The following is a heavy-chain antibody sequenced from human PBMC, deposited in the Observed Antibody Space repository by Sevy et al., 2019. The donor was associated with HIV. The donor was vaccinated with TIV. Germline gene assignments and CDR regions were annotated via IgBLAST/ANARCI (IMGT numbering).Heavy chain of an antibody. Sequence: GGSLRLSCAASGFTFSSYGMHWVRQAPGKGLEWVAVISYDGSNKYYAHSVKGRFTISRDNSKNTLYLQMNSLRAEDTAVYYCAKDPYYDFWSGYYSYFDYWGQGTLVTVSS. V-gene: IGHV3-30*18. CDR1: GFTFSSYG. CDR2: ISYDGSNK. J-gene: IGHJ4*02. D-gene: IGHD3-3*01. CDR3: AKDPYYDFWSGYYSYFDY.